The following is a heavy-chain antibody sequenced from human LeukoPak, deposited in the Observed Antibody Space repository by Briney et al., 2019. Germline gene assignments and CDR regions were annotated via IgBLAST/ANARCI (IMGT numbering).Heavy chain of an antibody. Sequence: SVKVSCKASGFTFTSSAMQWVRQARGQRLEWIGWIVVGSGNTNYAQKFQERVTITRDMSTSTAYMELSSLRSEDTAVYYCAAVHTSYYYDSSGLVYWGQGTLVTVSS. CDR1: GFTFTSSA. V-gene: IGHV1-58*02. J-gene: IGHJ4*02. CDR2: IVVGSGNT. CDR3: AAVHTSYYYDSSGLVY. D-gene: IGHD3-22*01.